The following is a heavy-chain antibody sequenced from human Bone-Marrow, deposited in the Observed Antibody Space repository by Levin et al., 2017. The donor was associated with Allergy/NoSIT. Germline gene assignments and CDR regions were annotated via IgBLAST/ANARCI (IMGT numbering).Heavy chain of an antibody. Sequence: GESLKISCAASGFTFSDHHMDWVRQAPGKGLEWVGRSKNKARSYTTEYAASVKGRFTISRENSKNSLYVQMNSLGTEDKAVYYCVRVGGSRGNDALDIWGQGTMVTVSS. V-gene: IGHV3-72*01. CDR3: VRVGGSRGNDALDI. J-gene: IGHJ3*02. CDR2: SKNKARSYTT. CDR1: GFTFSDHH. D-gene: IGHD1-26*01.